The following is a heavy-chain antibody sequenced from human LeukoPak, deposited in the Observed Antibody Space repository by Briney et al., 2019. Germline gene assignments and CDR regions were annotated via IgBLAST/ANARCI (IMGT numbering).Heavy chain of an antibody. CDR2: MNPNSGNT. D-gene: IGHD2-2*01. J-gene: IGHJ3*02. V-gene: IGHV1-8*03. Sequence: ASVKVSCKASGYTFTSYDINWVRQSTGQGLEWMGWMNPNSGNTGYAQKFQGRVTITRNTSISTAYMELSSLRSEDTAVYYCARGSFVVPAAPDAFDIWGQGTMVTVSS. CDR3: ARGSFVVPAAPDAFDI. CDR1: GYTFTSYD.